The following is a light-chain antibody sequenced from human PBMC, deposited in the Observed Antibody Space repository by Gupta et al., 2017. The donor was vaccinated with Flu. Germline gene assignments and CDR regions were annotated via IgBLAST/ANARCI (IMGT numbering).Light chain of an antibody. CDR3: SSYAGSNNFV. CDR1: SGDVGGYNY. Sequence: QSALTQPPSASGSPGQSVTTSCTVTSGDVGGYNYVSWYQPHPGQAPKLMIYEVSKRPSGVPDRFSGSKSGNTASLTVSGLQAEDEADYYCSSYAGSNNFVFGTGTKVTVL. V-gene: IGLV2-8*01. J-gene: IGLJ1*01. CDR2: EVS.